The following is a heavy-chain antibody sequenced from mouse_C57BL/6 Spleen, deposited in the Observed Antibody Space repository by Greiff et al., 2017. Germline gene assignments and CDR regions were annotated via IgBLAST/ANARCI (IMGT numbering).Heavy chain of an antibody. Sequence: VQLQQPGAELVMPGASVKLSCKASGYTFTSYWMHWVKQRPGQGLEWIGEIDPSDSYTNYNQKFKGKSTLTVDKSSSTAYMQLSSLTSEDSAVYYCARPHYGSSPYAMDYWGQGTSVTVSS. D-gene: IGHD1-1*01. CDR1: GYTFTSYW. V-gene: IGHV1-69*01. J-gene: IGHJ4*01. CDR3: ARPHYGSSPYAMDY. CDR2: IDPSDSYT.